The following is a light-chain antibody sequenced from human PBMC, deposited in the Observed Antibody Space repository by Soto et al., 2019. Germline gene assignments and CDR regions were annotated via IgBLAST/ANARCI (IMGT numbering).Light chain of an antibody. J-gene: IGKJ2*01. Sequence: EIVLTQSPGTLSLSPGERATLSCRASQSVSNNYLAWYQQKPGQAPRLLIYGESSRATGIPDRFSGSGSGTDFTLTISRLEPEDFAVYYCQQYGSSPYTFGQGTKLEIK. CDR2: GES. CDR1: QSVSNNY. V-gene: IGKV3-20*01. CDR3: QQYGSSPYT.